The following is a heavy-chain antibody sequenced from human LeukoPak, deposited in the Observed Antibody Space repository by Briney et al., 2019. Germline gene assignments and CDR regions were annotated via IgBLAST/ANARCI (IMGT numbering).Heavy chain of an antibody. Sequence: GGSLRLSCAASGFSLSNYWMHWVRQGPGKGLMWVSQISPDGSQTFYADSVKGRFTISRDNAKNTLFLQMDSLRAEDTALYYCVRSLRSADFWGQGTLVTVSS. V-gene: IGHV3-74*01. CDR1: GFSLSNYW. J-gene: IGHJ4*02. CDR3: VRSLRSADF. CDR2: ISPDGSQT.